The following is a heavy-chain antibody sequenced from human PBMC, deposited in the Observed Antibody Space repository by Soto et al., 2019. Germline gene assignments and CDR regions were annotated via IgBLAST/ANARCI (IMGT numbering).Heavy chain of an antibody. D-gene: IGHD1-1*01. CDR3: ARGLQYYCGMKV. CDR2: IRAHNGNK. CDR1: VYTFTNYD. Sequence: PSVEVACKASVYTFTNYDISWVRQAPGQGLEWMAWIRAHNGNKNYAEKFQGRVTMTTDTSTITAYMEVRSLRSDDTAVYYCARGLQYYCGMKVWGQGTRVSAS. V-gene: IGHV1-18*01. J-gene: IGHJ6*02.